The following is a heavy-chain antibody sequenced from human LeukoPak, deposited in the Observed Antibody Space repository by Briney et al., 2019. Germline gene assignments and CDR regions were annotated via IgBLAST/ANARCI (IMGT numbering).Heavy chain of an antibody. CDR1: GYTFTGYY. J-gene: IGHJ6*02. CDR2: IYPNSGGT. Sequence: ASVKVSCKASGYTFTGYYMHWVRQAPGQGLEWMGWIYPNSGGTNYAQKFQGRVTMTRDTSISTAYMELSRLRSDDTAVYYCARDGLLVVPAAHYYYGMDVWGQGTTVTVSS. V-gene: IGHV1-2*02. D-gene: IGHD2-2*01. CDR3: ARDGLLVVPAAHYYYGMDV.